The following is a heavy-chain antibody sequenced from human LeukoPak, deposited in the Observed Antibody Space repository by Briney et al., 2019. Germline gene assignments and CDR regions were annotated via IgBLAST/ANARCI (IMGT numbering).Heavy chain of an antibody. CDR1: GGTFSSYA. Sequence: SVKVSCKASGGTFSSYAISWVRQAPGQGLEWMGGIIPVFGTANYAQKFQGRVTITADESTSTAYMELSSLRSEDTAVYYCASPPRYDILTGDEVHAFDIWGQGTMVTVSS. D-gene: IGHD3-9*01. CDR3: ASPPRYDILTGDEVHAFDI. V-gene: IGHV1-69*13. J-gene: IGHJ3*02. CDR2: IIPVFGTA.